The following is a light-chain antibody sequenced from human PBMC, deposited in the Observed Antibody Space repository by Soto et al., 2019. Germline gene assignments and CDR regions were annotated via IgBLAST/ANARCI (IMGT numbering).Light chain of an antibody. V-gene: IGLV1-40*01. CDR1: SSNIGAGYD. J-gene: IGLJ1*01. CDR3: QSYDSSLSAHFV. CDR2: GNS. Sequence: QSALTQPPSVSGAPGQRVTISCTGSSSNIGAGYDVHWYQQLPGTAPKLLIYGNSNRPSGVPDRFSGSKSGTSASLAITGLRAEDEADYYCQSYDSSLSAHFVFGTGTKLTVL.